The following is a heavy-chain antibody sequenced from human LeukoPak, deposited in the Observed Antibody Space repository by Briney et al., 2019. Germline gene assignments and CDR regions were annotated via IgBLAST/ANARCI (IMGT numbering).Heavy chain of an antibody. D-gene: IGHD6-19*01. J-gene: IGHJ4*02. CDR3: ARVAAVADPYYFDY. CDR2: INHSGST. Sequence: SETLSLTCAVYGGSFSGYYWSWIRQPPGKGLEWIGEINHSGSTNYNPSLKSRVTISVDTSKNQFSLKLSSVTAADTAVYYCARVAAVADPYYFDYWGQGTLVTVSS. CDR1: GGSFSGYY. V-gene: IGHV4-34*01.